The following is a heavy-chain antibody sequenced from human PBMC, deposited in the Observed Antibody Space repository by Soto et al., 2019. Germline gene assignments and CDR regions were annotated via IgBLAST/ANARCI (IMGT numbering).Heavy chain of an antibody. V-gene: IGHV1-3*01. Sequence: ASVKVSCKDSGYTFTSYAMHWVRQDPGQRLEWMGWINAGNGNTKYSQKFQGRVTITRDTSASTAYMELSSLRSEDTAVYYCARVIGGLYYFDYWGQGTLVTVSS. CDR3: ARVIGGLYYFDY. J-gene: IGHJ4*02. CDR1: GYTFTSYA. CDR2: INAGNGNT. D-gene: IGHD3-16*01.